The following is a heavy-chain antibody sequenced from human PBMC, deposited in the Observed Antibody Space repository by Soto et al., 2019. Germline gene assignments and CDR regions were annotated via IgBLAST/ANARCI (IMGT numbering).Heavy chain of an antibody. CDR3: AGASSSLQVFDI. CDR2: IYHSGST. J-gene: IGHJ3*02. Sequence: SETLSLTCAVSGGSISSGGYSWSWIRQPPGKGLEWIGYIYHSGSTYYNPSLKSRVTISVDRSKNQFSLKLSSVTAADTAVYYCAGASSSLQVFDIWGQGTMVTVSS. D-gene: IGHD2-2*01. V-gene: IGHV4-30-2*01. CDR1: GGSISSGGYS.